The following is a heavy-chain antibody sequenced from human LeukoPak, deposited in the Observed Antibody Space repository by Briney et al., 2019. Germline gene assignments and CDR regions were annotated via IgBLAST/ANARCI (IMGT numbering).Heavy chain of an antibody. CDR3: ARDQGIFDY. J-gene: IGHJ4*02. CDR1: GFAFSSYS. CDR2: ISSSSKTI. V-gene: IGHV3-48*02. Sequence: GGSLRLSCAASGFAFSSYSMNWVRQAPGKGLEWVSYISSSSKTIYYADSVKGRFTISRDNAKNSLYPQMNSLRDEDSAVYYCARDQGIFDYWGQGTLVTVSS.